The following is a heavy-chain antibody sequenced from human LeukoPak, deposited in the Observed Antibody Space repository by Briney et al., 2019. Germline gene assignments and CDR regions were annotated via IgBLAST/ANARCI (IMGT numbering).Heavy chain of an antibody. CDR1: GYTFTGYY. J-gene: IGHJ3*02. Sequence: GASVKVSCKASGYTFTGYYLHWVRQAPGQGLEWMGWINPNSGGTNYAQKFQGRVTMTRDTSISTAYLELSRLRSDGTAVYYCARDYSGSYWSAFDIWGQGTMVTVSS. D-gene: IGHD1-26*01. V-gene: IGHV1-2*02. CDR2: INPNSGGT. CDR3: ARDYSGSYWSAFDI.